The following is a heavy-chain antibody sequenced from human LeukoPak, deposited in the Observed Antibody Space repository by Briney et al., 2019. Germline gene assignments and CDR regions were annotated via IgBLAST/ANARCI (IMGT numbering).Heavy chain of an antibody. CDR3: ARGTYYYGSGSYHYYYYYYMDV. CDR1: GGSFSGYY. CDR2: INHSGST. V-gene: IGHV4-34*01. Sequence: PSETLSLTCAVHGGSFSGYYWSWIRQPPGKGLEWIGEINHSGSTNYNPSLKSRVTISVDTSKNQFSLKLSSVTAADTAVYYCARGTYYYGSGSYHYYYYYYMDVWGKGTTVTISS. D-gene: IGHD3-10*01. J-gene: IGHJ6*03.